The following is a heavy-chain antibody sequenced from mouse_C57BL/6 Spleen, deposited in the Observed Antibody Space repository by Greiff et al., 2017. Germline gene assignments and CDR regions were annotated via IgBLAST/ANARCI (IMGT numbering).Heavy chain of an antibody. V-gene: IGHV1-74*01. D-gene: IGHD1-1*01. CDR3: AIEEILTTTVVATNYFDY. Sequence: QVQLQQPGAELVKPGASVKVSCKASGYTFTSYWMHWVKQRPGQGLEWIGRIHPSDSDTNYNQKFKGKAPLTVDKSSSTAYMQLSSLTSEDSAVYYCAIEEILTTTVVATNYFDYWGQGTTLTVSS. J-gene: IGHJ2*01. CDR1: GYTFTSYW. CDR2: IHPSDSDT.